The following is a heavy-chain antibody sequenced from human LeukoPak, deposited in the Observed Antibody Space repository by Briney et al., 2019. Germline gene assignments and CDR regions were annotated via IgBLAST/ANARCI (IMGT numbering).Heavy chain of an antibody. V-gene: IGHV3-30*02. CDR3: SKNKTYYYDSSAYSPMDY. CDR2: IRYDGSNK. J-gene: IGHJ4*02. D-gene: IGHD3-22*01. Sequence: GGSLRLSCAASGFTFSSHGMHWVRQAPGKGLEWVAFIRYDGSNKYYADSVKGRFTISRDNSKNTLYLQMNSLRAEDTAVYYFSKNKTYYYDSSAYSPMDYWGQGTLVTVSS. CDR1: GFTFSSHG.